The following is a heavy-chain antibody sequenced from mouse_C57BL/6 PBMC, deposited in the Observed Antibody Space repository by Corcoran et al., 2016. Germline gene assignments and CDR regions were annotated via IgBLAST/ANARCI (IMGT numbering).Heavy chain of an antibody. CDR3: ARWGRDSSGYDYSDY. J-gene: IGHJ2*01. CDR1: GYTFTTYG. V-gene: IGHV9-3*01. Sequence: QIQLVQSGPELKKPGETVKISCKASGYTFTTYGMSWVKQAPGKGLKWMGWINTYSGVPTYADDFKGRFAFSLETSASTAYLQINNLKNEDTATYFWARWGRDSSGYDYSDYWGQGTTLTVSS. D-gene: IGHD3-2*02. CDR2: INTYSGVP.